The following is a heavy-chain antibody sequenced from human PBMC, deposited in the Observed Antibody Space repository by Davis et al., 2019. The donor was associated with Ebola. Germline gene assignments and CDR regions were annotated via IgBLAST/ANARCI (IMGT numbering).Heavy chain of an antibody. V-gene: IGHV1-8*01. CDR2: MNPNSGNT. CDR1: GYTFTNYD. CDR3: AAEASPGSDAFDI. J-gene: IGHJ3*02. Sequence: ASVKVSCKASGYTFTNYDVHWVRQGTGQGLEWIGWMNPNSGNTGYGQKFQGRVTMTRNTSISTAYMELSSLTSEDTAVYYCAAEASPGSDAFDIWGQGTMVAVSS.